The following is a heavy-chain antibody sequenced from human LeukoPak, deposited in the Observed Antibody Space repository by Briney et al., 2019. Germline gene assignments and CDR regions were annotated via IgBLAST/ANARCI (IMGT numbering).Heavy chain of an antibody. J-gene: IGHJ4*02. D-gene: IGHD2-15*01. CDR3: AVRVVAATSPFDY. CDR1: GGTFISYA. CDR2: IIPIFGTA. Sequence: SVKVSCEDSGGTFISYAISWVRQAPGQGLEWMGGIIPIFGTANYAQKFQGRVTITADESTSTAYMELSSLRSEDTAVYYCAVRVVAATSPFDYWGQGTLVTVSS. V-gene: IGHV1-69*13.